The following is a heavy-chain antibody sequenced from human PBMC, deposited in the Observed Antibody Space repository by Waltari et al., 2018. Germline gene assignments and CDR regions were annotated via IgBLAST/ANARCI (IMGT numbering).Heavy chain of an antibody. CDR2: ISYDGNKQ. J-gene: IGHJ6*02. V-gene: IGHV3-30-3*01. CDR3: ARSRTSSIYFGMDV. Sequence: QVHVVESGEGVVQQGQSLRLSCVTSGFTFGHYAFNWVRQAPGKGLHWVAVISYDGNKQFYEDSVKGRFFISRGDPDNSISLQMNSLRPEDTAVYYCARSRTSSIYFGMDVWGQGTTVTVS. D-gene: IGHD6-6*01. CDR1: GFTFGHYA.